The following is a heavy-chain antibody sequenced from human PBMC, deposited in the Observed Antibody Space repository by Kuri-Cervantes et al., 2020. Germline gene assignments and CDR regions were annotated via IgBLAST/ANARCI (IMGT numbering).Heavy chain of an antibody. CDR1: GFTFSNYG. Sequence: GGSLRLSCVVSGFTFSNYGMSWVRQAPGKGLQWVSSIIGSGANTYYADSVKGRFTISRDNSKNTLYLQMNSLRAEDTAVYYCARGSDSSSWYWGSGYYYYYGMDVWGQGTTVTVSS. D-gene: IGHD6-13*01. CDR2: IIGSGANT. CDR3: ARGSDSSSWYWGSGYYYYYGMDV. V-gene: IGHV3-23*01. J-gene: IGHJ6*02.